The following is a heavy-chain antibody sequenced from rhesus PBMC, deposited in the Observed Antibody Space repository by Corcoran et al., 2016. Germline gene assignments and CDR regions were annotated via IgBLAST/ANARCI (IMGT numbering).Heavy chain of an antibody. J-gene: IGHJ4*01. Sequence: QVQLQESGPGLVKPSETLSVTCAVSGGSISSSYWSWIRQAPGKGLEWSGYIYGSGSSTNDNPSHKSRVTLSVDTSKNQLSRKLSSVTAADTAVYYCASMVAALYFDYWGQGVLVTVSS. D-gene: IGHD4-29*01. V-gene: IGHV4-169*02. CDR3: ASMVAALYFDY. CDR1: GGSISSSY. CDR2: IYGSGSST.